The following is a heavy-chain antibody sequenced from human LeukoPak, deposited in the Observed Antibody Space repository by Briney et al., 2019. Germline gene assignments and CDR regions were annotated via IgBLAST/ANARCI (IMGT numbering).Heavy chain of an antibody. D-gene: IGHD3-22*01. V-gene: IGHV3-15*01. CDR3: TTHYYDSSGDYPLDY. CDR2: IKSKTDGGTT. CDR1: GLTFNNAW. Sequence: GGSLRLSCAASGLTFNNAWMSWVRQAPGKGLEWVGRIKSKTDGGTTDYAAPVKGRFTISRDDSKNTLYLRMNSRKTEDTAVYYCTTHYYDSSGDYPLDYWGQGTLVTVSS. J-gene: IGHJ4*02.